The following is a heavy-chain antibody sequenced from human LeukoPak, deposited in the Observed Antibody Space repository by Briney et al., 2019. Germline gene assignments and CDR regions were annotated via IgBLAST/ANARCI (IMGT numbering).Heavy chain of an antibody. CDR1: GYTFTSYG. CDR2: ISAYNGNT. D-gene: IGHD3-3*01. J-gene: IGHJ3*02. V-gene: IGHV1-18*01. Sequence: ASVKVSCKASGYTFTSYGISWVRQAPGQGLEWMGWISAYNGNTNYAQKLQGRVTMTTDTSTGTAYMELRSLRSDDTAVYYCARDRGITIFGVALDAFDIWGQGTMVTVSS. CDR3: ARDRGITIFGVALDAFDI.